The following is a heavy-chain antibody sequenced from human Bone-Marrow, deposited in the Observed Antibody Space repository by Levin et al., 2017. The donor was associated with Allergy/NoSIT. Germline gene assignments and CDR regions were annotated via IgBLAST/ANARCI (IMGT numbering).Heavy chain of an antibody. CDR3: VRGRYQLDY. V-gene: IGHV3-23*01. CDR1: GFTYSTYA. D-gene: IGHD2-2*01. CDR2: IDAGGERT. Sequence: GGSLRLSCAASGFTYSTYAMSWVRQAPGKGLMWVSAIDAGGERTHYADSVKGRFTISRDDLKNTVYLQMNSLRAEDSAVYYCVRGRYQLDYWGQGTLVTVSS. J-gene: IGHJ4*02.